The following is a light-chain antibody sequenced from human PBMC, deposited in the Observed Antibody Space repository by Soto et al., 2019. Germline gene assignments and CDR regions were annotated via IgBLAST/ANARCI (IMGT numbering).Light chain of an antibody. V-gene: IGKV1-39*01. CDR2: AAS. Sequence: DIPMTRSPSALSASVGNRVPVTCRASQSISSYLNWYKQKPGKAPKIMIYAASSLQRVVPSRVSGSGAGTDFTLTISSLPPEDFETYYCQQSYSTPLTFGGGTKVDI. CDR3: QQSYSTPLT. CDR1: QSISSY. J-gene: IGKJ4*01.